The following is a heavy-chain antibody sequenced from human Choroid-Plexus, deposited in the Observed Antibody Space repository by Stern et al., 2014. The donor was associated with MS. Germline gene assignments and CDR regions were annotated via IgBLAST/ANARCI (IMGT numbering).Heavy chain of an antibody. CDR3: AKDRQYLPXXFAH. D-gene: IGHD2/OR15-2a*01. V-gene: IGHV3-30*18. J-gene: IGHJ5*02. Sequence: VQLXXXGGGVVQPGRPLRLSCVASGFTLGSWAMQWVRQAPGKGLEWVAGLSYDGSNTYYADSVKGRFTISRHNSQNTLYLQMSSLRPEDTAVYYCAKDRQYLPXXFAHWGQGSLVTVSS. CDR2: LSYDGSNT. CDR1: GFTLGSWA.